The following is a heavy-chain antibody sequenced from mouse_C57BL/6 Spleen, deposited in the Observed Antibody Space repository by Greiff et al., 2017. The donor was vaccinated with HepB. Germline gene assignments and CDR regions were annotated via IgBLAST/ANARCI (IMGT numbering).Heavy chain of an antibody. V-gene: IGHV1-80*01. CDR1: GYAFSSYW. J-gene: IGHJ4*01. CDR2: IYPGDGDT. Sequence: VQLQQSGAELVKPGASVKISCKASGYAFSSYWMNWVKQRPGKGLEWIGQIYPGDGDTNYNGKFKGKATLTADKSSSTAYMQLSSLTSEDSAVYFCARKGGCGNYPPIAMDYWGQGTSVTVSS. D-gene: IGHD2-1*01. CDR3: ARKGGCGNYPPIAMDY.